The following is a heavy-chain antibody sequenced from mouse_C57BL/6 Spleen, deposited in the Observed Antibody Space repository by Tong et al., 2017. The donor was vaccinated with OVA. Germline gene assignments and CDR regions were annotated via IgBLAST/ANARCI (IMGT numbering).Heavy chain of an antibody. V-gene: IGHV5-4*01. CDR1: GFTFSSYA. D-gene: IGHD4-1*01. Sequence: EVQLQESGGGLVKPGGSLKLSCAASGFTFSSYAMSWVRQTPDKRLEWVATISDGGSYTYYPDNVKGRFTISRDNAKNNLYLQMSHLKSEDTAMYYCARNWSSFAYWGQGTLVTVSA. J-gene: IGHJ3*01. CDR3: ARNWSSFAY. CDR2: ISDGGSYT.